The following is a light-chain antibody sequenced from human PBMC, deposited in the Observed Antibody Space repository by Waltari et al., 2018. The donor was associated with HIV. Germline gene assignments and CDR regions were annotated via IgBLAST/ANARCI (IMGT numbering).Light chain of an antibody. V-gene: IGLV2-14*01. Sequence: QSALTQPASVSGSPGQSITISRTGTSHDVAAYNLFSSYQHHPGKAPKLIIYEVIYRPSGVSNRFSGSKSDNTASLTISGLQTGNEADYYCTSRTTNGARWVFGGGTQLTVL. J-gene: IGLJ3*02. CDR1: SHDVAAYNL. CDR2: EVI. CDR3: TSRTTNGARWV.